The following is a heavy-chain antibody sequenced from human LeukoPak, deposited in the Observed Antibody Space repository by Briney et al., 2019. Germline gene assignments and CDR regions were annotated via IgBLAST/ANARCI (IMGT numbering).Heavy chain of an antibody. CDR2: IRYDGSNK. Sequence: GGSLRLSCAASGFTFSSYGMHWVRHAPGKGLEWVAFIRYDGSNKYYADSVKGRFTISRDNSKNTLYLQMNSLRAEDTAVYYCAKELNYYDSSGYPDWGQGTLVTVSS. D-gene: IGHD3-22*01. V-gene: IGHV3-30*02. CDR3: AKELNYYDSSGYPD. J-gene: IGHJ4*02. CDR1: GFTFSSYG.